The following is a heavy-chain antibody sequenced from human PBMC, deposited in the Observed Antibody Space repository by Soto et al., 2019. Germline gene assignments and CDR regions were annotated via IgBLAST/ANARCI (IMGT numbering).Heavy chain of an antibody. J-gene: IGHJ4*02. Sequence: GESLKISCKGSGYTFATHWIAWVRQMPGKGLEWMGIIYPGDSDTRYSPSFQGQVTISADKSFSTAYLQWSSLKASDTAMYYCARKKSSGWYQDSWGQGTLVTVPS. V-gene: IGHV5-51*01. CDR3: ARKKSSGWYQDS. CDR2: IYPGDSDT. CDR1: GYTFATHW. D-gene: IGHD6-13*01.